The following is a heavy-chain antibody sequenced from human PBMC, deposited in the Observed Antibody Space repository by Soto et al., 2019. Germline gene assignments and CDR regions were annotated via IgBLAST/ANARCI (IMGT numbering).Heavy chain of an antibody. CDR3: ARDSRGHYYCDSSGPFDY. Sequence: PSETLSLTCTVSGGSISSGGYYWSWIRQHPGKGLEWIGYIYYSGSTYYNPSLKSRVTISVDTSKNQFSLKLSSVTAADTAVYYCARDSRGHYYCDSSGPFDYWGQGTLVTVSS. J-gene: IGHJ4*02. CDR1: GGSISSGGYY. V-gene: IGHV4-31*03. CDR2: IYYSGST. D-gene: IGHD3-22*01.